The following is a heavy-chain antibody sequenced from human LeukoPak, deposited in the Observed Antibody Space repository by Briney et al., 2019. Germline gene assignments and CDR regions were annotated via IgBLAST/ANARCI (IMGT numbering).Heavy chain of an antibody. D-gene: IGHD3-9*01. CDR3: ARLFYPPFGWSLDY. CDR2: IYYSGST. J-gene: IGHJ4*02. V-gene: IGHV4-59*01. CDR1: GGSISSYY. Sequence: ASETLSLTCTVSGGSISSYYWSWIRQPPGKGLEWIGYIYYSGSTNYNPSLKSRVTISVDTSKNQFSLKLSSVTAADTAVYYCARLFYPPFGWSLDYWGQGTLVTVSS.